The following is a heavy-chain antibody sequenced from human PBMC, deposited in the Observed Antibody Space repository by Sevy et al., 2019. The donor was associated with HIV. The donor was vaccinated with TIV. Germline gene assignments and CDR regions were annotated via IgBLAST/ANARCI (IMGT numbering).Heavy chain of an antibody. J-gene: IGHJ4*02. D-gene: IGHD6-6*01. Sequence: GGSLRLSCAASGFTFSTYNMNWVRQAPGKGLKWISYISSSSNTIDYADSVKGRFTISRDNAKNSVYLQMNSLRGEDTAVYYCTRGKGSSDYWGQGTLVTVSS. CDR1: GFTFSTYN. CDR3: TRGKGSSDY. CDR2: ISSSSNTI. V-gene: IGHV3-48*01.